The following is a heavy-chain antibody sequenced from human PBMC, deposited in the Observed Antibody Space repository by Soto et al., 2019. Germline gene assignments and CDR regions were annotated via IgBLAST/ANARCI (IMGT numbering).Heavy chain of an antibody. CDR2: ISNNGGST. Sequence: GGSLRLSCSASGFIFSDYAMHWVRLTPGKGLEFVSAISNNGGSTNDAPSVWGRFTISRDNSKNTVYLEMSSLRVEDTAIYYCVKDPSRGGWYGFFLHWGQGTVVTVSS. CDR3: VKDPSRGGWYGFFLH. V-gene: IGHV3-64D*06. D-gene: IGHD6-19*01. CDR1: GFIFSDYA. J-gene: IGHJ1*01.